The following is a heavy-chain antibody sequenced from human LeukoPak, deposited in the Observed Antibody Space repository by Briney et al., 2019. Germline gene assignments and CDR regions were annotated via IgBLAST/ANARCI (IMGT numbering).Heavy chain of an antibody. J-gene: IGHJ3*02. D-gene: IGHD3-22*01. CDR2: ISYDGSSK. Sequence: GGSLRLSCAASGFTFSSYGMHWVRQAPGKGLEWVAVISYDGSSKYYADSVKGRFTISRDNSKNTLYLQMNSLRAEDTAVYYCAKLYHSQNYYDSSGYLGAFDIWGQGTMVTVSS. V-gene: IGHV3-30*18. CDR3: AKLYHSQNYYDSSGYLGAFDI. CDR1: GFTFSSYG.